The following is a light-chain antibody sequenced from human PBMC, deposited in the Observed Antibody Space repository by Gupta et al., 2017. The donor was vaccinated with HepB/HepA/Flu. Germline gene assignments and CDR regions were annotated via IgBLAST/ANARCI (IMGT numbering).Light chain of an antibody. CDR3: AAWDDSLNGWV. V-gene: IGLV1-44*01. CDR2: SNN. CDR1: SSKIGSNT. J-gene: IGLJ3*02. Sequence: SVLTQPPSASGTPGQRVPISCSGSSSKIGSNTVNWYQQLPGTAPKLLIYSNNKRPSGVPDRFSGSKSGTSASLAISGLQAEDEADYYCAAWDDSLNGWVFGGGTKLTVL.